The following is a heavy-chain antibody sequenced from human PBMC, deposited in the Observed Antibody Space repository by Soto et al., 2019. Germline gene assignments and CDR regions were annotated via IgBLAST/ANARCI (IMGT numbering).Heavy chain of an antibody. D-gene: IGHD3-22*01. CDR2: IYYSGST. Sequence: QVQLQESGPGLVKPSQTLSLTCTVSGGSISSGDYYWSWIRQPPGKGLEWIGYIYYSGSTYYNPSLKSRITISVDTSKNKCSQKLSSVTAADTAVYYCARGSYYYDSSGYYQYWGQGTLVTVSS. J-gene: IGHJ4*02. CDR1: GGSISSGDYY. CDR3: ARGSYYYDSSGYYQY. V-gene: IGHV4-30-4*01.